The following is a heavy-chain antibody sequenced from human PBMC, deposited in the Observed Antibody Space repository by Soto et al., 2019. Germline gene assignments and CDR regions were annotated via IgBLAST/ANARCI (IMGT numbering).Heavy chain of an antibody. CDR3: ARGKAGYSSSWYWNWFDP. Sequence: SETLSLTCTVSGGSISSYYWSWIRQPPGKGLEWIGYIYYSGSTNYNPSLKSRVTISVDASKNQFSLKLSSVTAADTAVYYCARGKAGYSSSWYWNWFDPWGQGTLVTVSS. J-gene: IGHJ5*02. CDR2: IYYSGST. D-gene: IGHD6-13*01. CDR1: GGSISSYY. V-gene: IGHV4-59*01.